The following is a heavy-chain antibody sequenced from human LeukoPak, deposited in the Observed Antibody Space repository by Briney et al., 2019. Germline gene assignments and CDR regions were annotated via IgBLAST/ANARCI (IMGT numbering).Heavy chain of an antibody. CDR1: GFTFSDYT. D-gene: IGHD6-19*01. CDR3: AKSRGIYDNSGWRTFDY. J-gene: IGHJ4*02. Sequence: GGSLRLSCAGLGFTFSDYTMTWVRQTPEKGLQWVSGISGSGGSRYYAESVKGRFTISRDNSKNTLYLQMNSLRAEDTAIYYCAKSRGIYDNSGWRTFDYWGQGTLVTVSS. V-gene: IGHV3-23*01. CDR2: ISGSGGSR.